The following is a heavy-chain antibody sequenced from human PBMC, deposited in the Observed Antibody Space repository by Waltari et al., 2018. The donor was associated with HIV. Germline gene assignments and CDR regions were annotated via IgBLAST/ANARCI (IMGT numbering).Heavy chain of an antibody. CDR3: VRVMSGDYRSSWFDP. J-gene: IGHJ5*02. D-gene: IGHD4-17*01. CDR1: GGSISSYNW. CDR2: RYHSGSI. V-gene: IGHV4-4*02. Sequence: QVQLQELGPGLVKPSETLSLTCAVSGGSISSYNWWTWVRQAPGKGLEWIGERYHSGSINYNPSLRSRVTISVDKSKNQFSLRLTSVTAADTAVYYCVRVMSGDYRSSWFDPWGQGTLVTVSS.